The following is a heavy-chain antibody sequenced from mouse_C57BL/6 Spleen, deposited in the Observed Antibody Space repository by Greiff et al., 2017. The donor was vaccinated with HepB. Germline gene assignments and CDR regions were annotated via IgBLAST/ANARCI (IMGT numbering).Heavy chain of an antibody. CDR1: GYTFTNYW. Sequence: VKLMESGAELVRPGTSVKMSCKASGYTFTNYWIGWAKQRPGHGLEWIGDIYPGGGYTNYNEKFKGKATLTADKSSSTAYMQFSSLTSEDSAIYYCARSEDYDWFAYWGQGTLVTVSA. V-gene: IGHV1-63*01. D-gene: IGHD2-4*01. CDR3: ARSEDYDWFAY. J-gene: IGHJ3*01. CDR2: IYPGGGYT.